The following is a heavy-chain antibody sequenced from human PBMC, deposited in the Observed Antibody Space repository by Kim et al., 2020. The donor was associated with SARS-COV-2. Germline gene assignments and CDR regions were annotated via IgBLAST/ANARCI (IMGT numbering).Heavy chain of an antibody. V-gene: IGHV3-43*01. CDR3: AKDDVSFGTGTYDLFGMDV. CDR1: GFSIDDYS. Sequence: GGSLRLSCAASGFSIDDYSMHWVRQVPGKGLEWVSLITFDGAVTYYAASVRGRFSISRDNSKNSLYLEMNSVRSEDTALYYCAKDDVSFGTGTYDLFGMDVWGEGTTVSVPS. J-gene: IGHJ6*04. D-gene: IGHD3-10*01. CDR2: ITFDGAVT.